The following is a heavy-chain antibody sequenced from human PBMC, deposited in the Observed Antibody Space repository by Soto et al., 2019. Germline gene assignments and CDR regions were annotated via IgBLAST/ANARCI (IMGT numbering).Heavy chain of an antibody. CDR2: ISYDGSNK. CDR1: GFNFSSYA. D-gene: IGHD6-19*01. Sequence: ESGGGVVQPGRSLRLSCAASGFNFSSYAMHWVRQAPGKGLEWVAVISYDGSNKYYADSVKGRFTISRDNSKNTLYLQMNSLRAEDTAVYYCSAGYSSGWSPFDYWGQGTLVTVSS. CDR3: SAGYSSGWSPFDY. V-gene: IGHV3-30-3*01. J-gene: IGHJ4*02.